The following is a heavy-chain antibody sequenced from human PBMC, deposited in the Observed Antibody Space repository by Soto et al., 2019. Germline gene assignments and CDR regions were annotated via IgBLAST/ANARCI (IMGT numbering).Heavy chain of an antibody. Sequence: SVKVSCKASGGTLSTYAISWVRQAPGQGLEWMGGIIPIFGTANYAQMFQGRVTITADKPTSTAYMELSSLTSADTAVYYCAREPQDGSGSYFDSWGQGTLVTVSS. V-gene: IGHV1-69*06. CDR3: AREPQDGSGSYFDS. D-gene: IGHD3-10*01. CDR2: IIPIFGTA. CDR1: GGTLSTYA. J-gene: IGHJ4*02.